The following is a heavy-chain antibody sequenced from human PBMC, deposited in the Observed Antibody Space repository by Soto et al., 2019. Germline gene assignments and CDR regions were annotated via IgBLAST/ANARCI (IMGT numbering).Heavy chain of an antibody. J-gene: IGHJ3*01. Sequence: QVQLVQSGPEVKKPGASVKVSCRASGYTFSTHGLSWVRQAPGQGLEWMGWITPYNGNTNYEQKIRGRITMTTDTSTNTGYMEVRSLRSDDTAVYYCARFRDCTGSTCDPSFGFDLWGPGTVVTVSS. CDR1: GYTFSTHG. V-gene: IGHV1-18*01. D-gene: IGHD2-8*02. CDR3: ARFRDCTGSTCDPSFGFDL. CDR2: ITPYNGNT.